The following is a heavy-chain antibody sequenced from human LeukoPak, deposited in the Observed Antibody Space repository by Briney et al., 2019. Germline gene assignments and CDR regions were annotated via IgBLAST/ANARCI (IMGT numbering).Heavy chain of an antibody. D-gene: IGHD3-10*01. CDR2: IYYSGST. CDR3: ARGSGRKTGGAEYFQH. J-gene: IGHJ1*01. V-gene: IGHV4-39*07. Sequence: PSETLSLTCTVSGGSXSSSSYYWGWIRQPXGKGLEWIGSIYYSGSTYYNPSLKSRVTISVDRSKNQFSLKLSSVTAADTAVYYCARGSGRKTGGAEYFQHWGQGTLVTVSS. CDR1: GGSXSSSSYY.